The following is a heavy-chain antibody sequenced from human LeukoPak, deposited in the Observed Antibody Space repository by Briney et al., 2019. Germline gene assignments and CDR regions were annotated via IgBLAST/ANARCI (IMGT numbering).Heavy chain of an antibody. CDR2: IYYSGST. CDR3: ARGTMIEGDAFDI. CDR1: GGSISSYY. Sequence: SETLSLTCTVPGGSISSYYWSWIRQPPGKGLEWIGYIYYSGSTNYNPSLKSRVTISVDTSKNQFSLKLSSVTAADTAVYYCARGTMIEGDAFDIWGQGTMVTVSS. V-gene: IGHV4-59*01. J-gene: IGHJ3*02. D-gene: IGHD3-22*01.